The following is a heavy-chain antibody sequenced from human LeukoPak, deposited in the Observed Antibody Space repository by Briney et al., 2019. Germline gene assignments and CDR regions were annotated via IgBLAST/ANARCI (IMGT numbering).Heavy chain of an antibody. CDR1: GASISSYY. V-gene: IGHV4-4*07. Sequence: SETLSLTCSVSGASISSYYLSWIRQSAGKGLEWIGRIYSSGNINYNPSLKSRVTMSVDTSRNQLSLKLSSVTAADTAMYYCARDYDKAFDSWGQGTLVTVSS. D-gene: IGHD3-9*01. CDR3: ARDYDKAFDS. J-gene: IGHJ4*02. CDR2: IYSSGNI.